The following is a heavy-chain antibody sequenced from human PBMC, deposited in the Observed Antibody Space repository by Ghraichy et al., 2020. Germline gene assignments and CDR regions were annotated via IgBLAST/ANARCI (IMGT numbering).Heavy chain of an antibody. CDR1: GFIFSSYD. J-gene: IGHJ6*02. CDR3: ARYYRRPPGTFYPDSGVDV. D-gene: IGHD3-16*01. V-gene: IGHV3-21*01. CDR2: ITTGSYK. Sequence: GGSLRLSCAASGFIFSSYDMTWVRQSPGKGLEWVTSITTGSYKYFANSVKGRFTVSRDNAKNSLWLQMNSLRVEDTAVYYCARYYRRPPGTFYPDSGVDVWGQGTTVTVSS.